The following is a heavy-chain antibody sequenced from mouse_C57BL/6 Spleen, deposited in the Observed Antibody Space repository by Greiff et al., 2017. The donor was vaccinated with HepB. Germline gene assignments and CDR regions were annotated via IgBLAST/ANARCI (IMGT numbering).Heavy chain of an antibody. CDR1: GFTFSSYT. Sequence: EVQVVESGGGLVKPGGSLKLSCAASGFTFSSYTMSWVRQTPEKRLEWVATISGGGGNTYYPDSVKGRFTISRDNAKNTLYLQMSSLRSEDTALYYCARDDLTPFAYWGQGTLVTVSA. V-gene: IGHV5-9*01. D-gene: IGHD4-1*01. J-gene: IGHJ3*01. CDR2: ISGGGGNT. CDR3: ARDDLTPFAY.